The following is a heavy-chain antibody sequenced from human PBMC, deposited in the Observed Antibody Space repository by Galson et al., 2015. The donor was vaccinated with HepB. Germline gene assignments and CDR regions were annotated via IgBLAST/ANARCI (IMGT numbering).Heavy chain of an antibody. D-gene: IGHD3-10*01. V-gene: IGHV4-59*01. CDR1: GGSISSYY. J-gene: IGHJ4*02. CDR2: IYYSGST. Sequence: ETLSLTCTVSGGSISSYYWSWIRQPPGKGLEWIGYIYYSGSTNYNPSLKSRVTISVDTSKNQFSLKLSSVTAADTAVYYCARVPLVRGVVDYWGQGTLVTVSS. CDR3: ARVPLVRGVVDY.